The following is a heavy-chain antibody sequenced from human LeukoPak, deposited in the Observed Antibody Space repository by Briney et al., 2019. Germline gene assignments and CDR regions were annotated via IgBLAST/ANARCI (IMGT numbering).Heavy chain of an antibody. CDR1: KFTFSRYA. J-gene: IGHJ3*02. CDR3: ARQQFPPTATTRTDAFDI. Sequence: GGSLRLSCAASKFTFSRYAMSWVRQAPGKGLEWVSTISESGDTTYYADSVKGRFTISRDNSKNTLYLQMNSLRAEDTAVYYCARQQFPPTATTRTDAFDIWGQGTMVTVSS. CDR2: ISESGDTT. V-gene: IGHV3-23*01. D-gene: IGHD4-17*01.